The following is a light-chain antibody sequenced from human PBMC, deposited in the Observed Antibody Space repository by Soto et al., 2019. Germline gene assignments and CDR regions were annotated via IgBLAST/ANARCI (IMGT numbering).Light chain of an antibody. Sequence: DIQMTQSPSFVSASVGDRVTITCRASQDISPWLAWYQQKPGRAPNLLIYTASSLQSGVPSRFSGSGSGTDFTLNICSLQPEDFATYYCQQANSFPYTFGQGTKLEL. CDR1: QDISPW. J-gene: IGKJ2*01. CDR3: QQANSFPYT. CDR2: TAS. V-gene: IGKV1-12*01.